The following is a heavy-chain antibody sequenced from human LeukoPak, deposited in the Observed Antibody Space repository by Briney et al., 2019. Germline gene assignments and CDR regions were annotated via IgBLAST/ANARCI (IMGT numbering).Heavy chain of an antibody. CDR2: ISGSGGST. D-gene: IGHD2-21*02. Sequence: GGSLRLSCAASGFTFSSYAMSWVRQVPGKGLEWVSAISGSGGSTYYADSVKGRFTISRDNSKNTLYLQMNSLRAEDTAVYYCARDPNCGGDCQYFDYWGQGTLVTVSS. CDR3: ARDPNCGGDCQYFDY. J-gene: IGHJ4*02. V-gene: IGHV3-23*01. CDR1: GFTFSSYA.